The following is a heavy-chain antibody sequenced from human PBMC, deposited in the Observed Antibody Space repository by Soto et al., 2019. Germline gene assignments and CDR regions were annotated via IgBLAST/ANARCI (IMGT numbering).Heavy chain of an antibody. CDR3: AKFEYSGYDSNYYYYYYGMDV. D-gene: IGHD5-12*01. Sequence: GGSLRLSCAASGFTFSSYAMSWVRQSPGKGLEWVSGISGSGGTTYYADSVKGRFTISRDNSKNTMYLQMNSLRAEDTAVYYCAKFEYSGYDSNYYYYYYGMDVWGQGTTVTVSS. J-gene: IGHJ6*02. CDR1: GFTFSSYA. V-gene: IGHV3-23*01. CDR2: ISGSGGTT.